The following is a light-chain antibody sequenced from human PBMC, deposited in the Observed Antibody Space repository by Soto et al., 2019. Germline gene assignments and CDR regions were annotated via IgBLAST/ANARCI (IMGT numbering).Light chain of an antibody. CDR1: SSDVGGYNY. J-gene: IGLJ1*01. CDR3: TSFTPSGNYV. CDR2: DVT. Sequence: QSALTQPASVSGSPGQSIAISCTGTSSDVGGYNYVSWYQQHPGKAPKLMIYDVTNRPSGVSDRFSGSKSGNTASLTISGLQAEDEADYYCTSFTPSGNYVFGTGTKLTVL. V-gene: IGLV2-14*01.